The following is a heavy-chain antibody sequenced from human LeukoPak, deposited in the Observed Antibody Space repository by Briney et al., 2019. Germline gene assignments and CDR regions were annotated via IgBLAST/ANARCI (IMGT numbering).Heavy chain of an antibody. J-gene: IGHJ6*03. D-gene: IGHD3-22*01. CDR3: ARDRFDDRCGYYYHYYYYMDV. CDR2: INHSGST. CDR1: GGSFSGYY. Sequence: KASETLSLTCAVYGGSFSGYYWSWIRQPPGKGLEWIGEINHSGSTNYNPSLKSRVTISVDTSKNQFSLKLSSVTAADTAVYYCARDRFDDRCGYYYHYYYYMDVWGKGTTVTVSS. V-gene: IGHV4-34*01.